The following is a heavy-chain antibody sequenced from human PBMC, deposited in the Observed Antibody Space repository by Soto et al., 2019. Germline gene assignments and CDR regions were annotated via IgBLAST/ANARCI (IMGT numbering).Heavy chain of an antibody. V-gene: IGHV1-46*01. CDR1: GYTFTNYY. Sequence: ASVKVSCKASGYTFTNYYFHWVRQAPGQGLEWVGIVNPSGGSTSYAQKFQGRVTMTRDTSTSTVYMELSSLRSEDTAVYYCAKDGSGPVLYYFDYWGQGTLVTVSS. D-gene: IGHD3-10*01. J-gene: IGHJ4*02. CDR2: VNPSGGST. CDR3: AKDGSGPVLYYFDY.